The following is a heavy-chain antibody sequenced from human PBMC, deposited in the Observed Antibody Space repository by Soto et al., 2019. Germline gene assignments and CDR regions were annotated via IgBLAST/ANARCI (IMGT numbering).Heavy chain of an antibody. CDR3: SSENDYRDQFAY. CDR1: GFTFTSSA. V-gene: IGHV1-58*02. J-gene: IGHJ4*02. D-gene: IGHD4-17*01. Sequence: SVKVSCKASGFTFTSSAMQWVRQARGQRLEWIGWIVVGSGNANYAQKFQDRVTITSDISTSTAYMELSSLISEDTAVYYFSSENDYRDQFAYWGQGTLVTVSS. CDR2: IVVGSGNA.